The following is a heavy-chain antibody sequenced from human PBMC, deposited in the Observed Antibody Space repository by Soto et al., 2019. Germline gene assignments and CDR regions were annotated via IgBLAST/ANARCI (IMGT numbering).Heavy chain of an antibody. CDR1: GYSFTSYW. D-gene: IGHD2-15*01. V-gene: IGHV5-51*01. J-gene: IGHJ3*02. CDR3: ARTNTPQNPLDAFDI. CDR2: IYPGDSDT. Sequence: PGESLKISCKGSGYSFTSYWIGWVRQMPGKGLEWMGIIYPGDSDTRYSPSFQGQVTISADKSISTAYLQWSSLKASDTAMYYCARTNTPQNPLDAFDIWGQGTMVTVPS.